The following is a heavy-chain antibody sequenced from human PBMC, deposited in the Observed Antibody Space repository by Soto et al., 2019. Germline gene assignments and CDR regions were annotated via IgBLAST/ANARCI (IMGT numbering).Heavy chain of an antibody. J-gene: IGHJ5*02. Sequence: PSETLPLTCAVVCGAFSGYYWSWIRQPPGKGREWIGEINYSGSTNYNPSLKRRVTISVDTSKNQFSLRLSSVTAADTAVYYCARVDRHNVLRYFDWLPTYNWFDPWGQGTLVTVSS. V-gene: IGHV4-34*01. CDR1: CGAFSGYY. D-gene: IGHD3-9*01. CDR3: ARVDRHNVLRYFDWLPTYNWFDP. CDR2: INYSGST.